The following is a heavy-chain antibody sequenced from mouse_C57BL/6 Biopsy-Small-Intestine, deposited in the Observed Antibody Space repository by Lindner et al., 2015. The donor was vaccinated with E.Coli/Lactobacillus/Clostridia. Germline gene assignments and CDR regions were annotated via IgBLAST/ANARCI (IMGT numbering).Heavy chain of an antibody. CDR1: GYTFTDYY. J-gene: IGHJ2*01. D-gene: IGHD2-2*01. Sequence: VQLQESGPELVKPGASVKISCKASGYTFTDYYINWVKQRPGQGLEWIGWIFPGSASTYYNEKFKGKATLTVDKSSSTAYMLFSSLPSEDSAVYFCARRDGYDGGSFDYWGQGTTLTVSS. CDR3: ARRDGYDGGSFDY. V-gene: IGHV1-75*01. CDR2: IFPGSAST.